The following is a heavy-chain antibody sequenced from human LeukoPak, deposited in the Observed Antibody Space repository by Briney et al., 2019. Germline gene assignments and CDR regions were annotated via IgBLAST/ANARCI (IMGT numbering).Heavy chain of an antibody. J-gene: IGHJ5*02. V-gene: IGHV4-4*02. CDR2: IYHSGST. Sequence: SGTLSLTCAVSGGSISNSNWWSWVRQPPGKGLEWIGEIYHSGSTNYNPSLKSRVTISVDKSKNQFSLKLSSVTAADTAVYYCAKNLGGDPTWFDPWGQGTLVTVSS. D-gene: IGHD2-21*02. CDR3: AKNLGGDPTWFDP. CDR1: GGSISNSNW.